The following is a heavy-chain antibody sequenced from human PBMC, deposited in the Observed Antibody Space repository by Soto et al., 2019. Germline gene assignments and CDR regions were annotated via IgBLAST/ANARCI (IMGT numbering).Heavy chain of an antibody. V-gene: IGHV5-51*01. CDR1: GYSFTSYW. Sequence: GESLKISCKGSGYSFTSYWIGWVRQMPGKGLEWMGIIYPGDSDTRYSPSFQGQVTISADKSISTAYLQWSSLKASDTAMYYCARDNSYTRGDLDAFDTWGQGTMVTASS. CDR3: ARDNSYTRGDLDAFDT. CDR2: IYPGDSDT. J-gene: IGHJ3*02. D-gene: IGHD1-20*01.